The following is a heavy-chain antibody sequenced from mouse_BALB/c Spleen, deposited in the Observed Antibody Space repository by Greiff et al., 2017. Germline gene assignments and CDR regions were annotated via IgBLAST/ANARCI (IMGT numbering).Heavy chain of an antibody. V-gene: IGHV5-6*01. D-gene: IGHD3-3*01. Sequence: EVMLVESGGDLVKPGGSLKLSCAASGFTFSSYGMSWVRQTPDKRLEWVATISSGGSYTYYPDSVKGRFTISRDNAKNTLYLQMSSLKSEDTAMYYCARQGFLGNYAMDYWGQGTSVTVSS. CDR2: ISSGGSYT. CDR3: ARQGFLGNYAMDY. J-gene: IGHJ4*01. CDR1: GFTFSSYG.